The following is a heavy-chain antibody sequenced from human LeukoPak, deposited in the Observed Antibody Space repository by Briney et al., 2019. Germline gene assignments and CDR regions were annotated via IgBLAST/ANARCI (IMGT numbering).Heavy chain of an antibody. V-gene: IGHV4-59*12. CDR1: GGSISSYY. D-gene: IGHD6-13*01. CDR3: ARETAAAGQNFDY. Sequence: PSETLSLTCTVSGGSISSYYWSWIRQPPGGGLEWIGYIYYRGSTYYNPSLKSRVTISVDTSENQFSLKLNSVTAADTAVYYCARETAAAGQNFDYWGQGTLVTVSS. CDR2: IYYRGST. J-gene: IGHJ4*02.